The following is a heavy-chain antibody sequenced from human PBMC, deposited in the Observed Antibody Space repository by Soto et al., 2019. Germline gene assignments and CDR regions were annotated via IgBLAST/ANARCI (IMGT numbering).Heavy chain of an antibody. Sequence: EVQLLESGGGLVQPGGSLRLSCAASGSSFSDYSMTWVRQAPGRGLEWVSTLTPAGTTFYADSVKGRFTISRDNYRNTLSLQMYNLRAEDTARYYCAKRATTVPTPGNYFDCWGQGTLVTVSS. CDR1: GSSFSDYS. J-gene: IGHJ4*02. D-gene: IGHD2-15*01. V-gene: IGHV3-23*01. CDR3: AKRATTVPTPGNYFDC. CDR2: LTPAGTT.